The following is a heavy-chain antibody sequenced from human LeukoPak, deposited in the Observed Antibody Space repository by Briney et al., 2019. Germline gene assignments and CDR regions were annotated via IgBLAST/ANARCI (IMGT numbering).Heavy chain of an antibody. CDR3: ARDQTVAGIDN. CDR2: INTDGSGT. Sequence: GGSLRLSCSASGFTFRNYWMHWVRQAPGKGLVWVSRINTDGSGTRYADPVKGRFTISRDNAKNTLYLQMKSLRVEDTAVYYCARDQTVAGIDNWGQGTLVIVS. D-gene: IGHD6-19*01. J-gene: IGHJ4*02. V-gene: IGHV3-74*01. CDR1: GFTFRNYW.